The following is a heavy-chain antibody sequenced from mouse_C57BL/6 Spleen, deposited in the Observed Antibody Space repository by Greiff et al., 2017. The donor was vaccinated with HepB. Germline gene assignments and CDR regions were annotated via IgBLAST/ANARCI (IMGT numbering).Heavy chain of an antibody. CDR2: INYDGSST. V-gene: IGHV5-16*01. Sequence: EVQLVESEGGLVQPGSSMKLSCTASGFTFSDYYMAWVRQVPEKGLEWVANINYDGSSTYYLDSLKSRFIISRDNAKNILYLQMSSLKSEDTATYYCARALRRWYFDVWGTGTTVTVSS. J-gene: IGHJ1*03. D-gene: IGHD2-4*01. CDR1: GFTFSDYY. CDR3: ARALRRWYFDV.